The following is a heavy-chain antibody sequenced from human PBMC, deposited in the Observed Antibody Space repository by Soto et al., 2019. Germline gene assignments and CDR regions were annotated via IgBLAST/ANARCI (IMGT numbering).Heavy chain of an antibody. CDR2: ISYDGSNK. Sequence: QVQLVESGGGVVQPGRSLRLSCAASGFTFSSYGMHWVRQAPGKGLEWVAVISYDGSNKYYADSVKGRFTISRDNSKNTLYLQMNSLRAEDTAVFYCAKDIVVVPADADYYFSVIDVWGQGTTVTGSS. J-gene: IGHJ6*02. V-gene: IGHV3-30*18. D-gene: IGHD2-2*01. CDR3: AKDIVVVPADADYYFSVIDV. CDR1: GFTFSSYG.